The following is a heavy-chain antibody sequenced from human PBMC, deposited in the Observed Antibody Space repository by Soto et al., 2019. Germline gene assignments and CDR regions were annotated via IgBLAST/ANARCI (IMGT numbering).Heavy chain of an antibody. V-gene: IGHV1-69*02. CDR2: IIPMLGII. CDR3: ARGISEYCSGSTCYSYYFDH. J-gene: IGHJ4*02. D-gene: IGHD2-15*01. CDR1: GDTFSSNS. Sequence: QGHLVQSGTEVKKPGSSVKVSCKASGDTFSSNSINWVRQAPGQGLEWMGRIIPMLGIINYARKFQGRVTISADKSTTTVYMELSSLTSEGTAVYYCARGISEYCSGSTCYSYYFDHWGPGTLVTVSS.